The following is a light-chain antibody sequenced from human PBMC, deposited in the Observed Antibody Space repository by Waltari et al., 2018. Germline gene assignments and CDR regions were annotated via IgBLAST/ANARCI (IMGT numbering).Light chain of an antibody. J-gene: IGKJ1*01. V-gene: IGKV3-15*01. CDR2: GTS. Sequence: ERVMTQSPATLSVSPGETATLSCRASQGISNRLAWYQHKPGQAPRLLIYGTSTRAPAIPARFSGSGSGTEFTLTISSLQSEDFAVYYCQQYNTWPWTFGQGTKVDVK. CDR3: QQYNTWPWT. CDR1: QGISNR.